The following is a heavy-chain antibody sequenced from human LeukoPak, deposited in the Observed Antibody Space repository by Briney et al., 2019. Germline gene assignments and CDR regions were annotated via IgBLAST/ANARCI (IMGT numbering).Heavy chain of an antibody. D-gene: IGHD3-3*01. CDR1: GGSISSYY. J-gene: IGHJ3*02. CDR3: ARVRYDFWSGYPDDAFDI. V-gene: IGHV4-4*07. CDR2: IYTSGST. Sequence: SETLSLTCTVSGGSISSYYWSWIRQPAGKGLEWIGRIYTSGSTNYNPSLKSRVTMSVDTSKTQFSLKLSSVTAADTAVYYCARVRYDFWSGYPDDAFDIWGQGTMVTVSS.